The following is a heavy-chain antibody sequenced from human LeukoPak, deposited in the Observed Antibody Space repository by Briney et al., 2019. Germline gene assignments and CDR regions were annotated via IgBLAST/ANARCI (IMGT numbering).Heavy chain of an antibody. V-gene: IGHV4-61*01. D-gene: IGHD2-2*01. CDR3: ARAPAHVGVLIDY. J-gene: IGHJ4*02. CDR2: IYYSGST. CDR1: GCSVSSGSYY. Sequence: PSEALSLTCSVSGCSVSSGSYYWSWIRQPPGKGLEWIGYIYYSGSTNYNPSLKSRVTISVDTSKNQFSLKLSAVTAADTAVYYCARAPAHVGVLIDYWGQGTLVTVSS.